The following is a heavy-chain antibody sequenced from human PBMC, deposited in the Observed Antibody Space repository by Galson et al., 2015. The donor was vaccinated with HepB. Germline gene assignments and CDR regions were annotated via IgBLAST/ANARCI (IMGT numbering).Heavy chain of an antibody. V-gene: IGHV3-66*01. J-gene: IGHJ6*02. CDR2: IYSGGST. CDR3: ARDRLDYDILTGYYENGMDV. CDR1: GFTVSSNY. Sequence: SLRLSCAASGFTVSSNYMSWVRQAPGKGLEWVSVIYSGGSTYYADSVKGRFTISRDNSKNTLYLQMNSLRAEDTAVYYCARDRLDYDILTGYYENGMDVWGQGTTVTVSS. D-gene: IGHD3-9*01.